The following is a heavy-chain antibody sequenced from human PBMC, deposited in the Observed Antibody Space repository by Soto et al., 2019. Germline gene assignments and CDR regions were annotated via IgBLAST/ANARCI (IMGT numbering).Heavy chain of an antibody. CDR2: ISGSGGDT. D-gene: IGHD1-26*01. CDR1: GLIFSDYA. V-gene: IGHV3-23*01. J-gene: IGHJ4*02. CDR3: AKDRFGIVGPVDY. Sequence: PGGSLRLSCPASGLIFSDYAMSWVRQAPGKGLECVACISGSGGDTFYADSVKGRFTISRDNSKNTLSLHMNSLRVDDTAVYFCAKDRFGIVGPVDYWGQGTLVTVSS.